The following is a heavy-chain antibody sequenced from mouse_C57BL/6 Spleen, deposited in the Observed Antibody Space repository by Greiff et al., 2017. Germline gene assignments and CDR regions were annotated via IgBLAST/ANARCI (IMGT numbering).Heavy chain of an antibody. D-gene: IGHD1-1*01. CDR3: ARSGYYGSSWDY. CDR1: GYTFTDYY. CDR2: IFPGSGNT. J-gene: IGHJ2*01. V-gene: IGHV1-76*01. Sequence: VQLQQSGAELVRPGASVKLSCKASGYTFTDYYINWVKQRPGQGLEWIARIFPGSGNTYYNEKFKGKATLTAEKSSSTAYMQLSSLTSEDSAVYFFARSGYYGSSWDYWGQGTTRTVSS.